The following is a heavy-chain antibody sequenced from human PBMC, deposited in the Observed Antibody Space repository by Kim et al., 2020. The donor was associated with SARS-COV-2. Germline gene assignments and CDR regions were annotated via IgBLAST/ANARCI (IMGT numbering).Heavy chain of an antibody. CDR3: ARDLSGSYTADY. CDR2: ISRDGNGK. Sequence: GGSLRLSCAASGFTFSNSPIHWVRQAPGKGLEWVAFISRDGNGKHYADSVKGRFTISKDNSKNTLYLQMNSLRADDTAVYYCARDLSGSYTADYWGQGTL. D-gene: IGHD1-26*01. J-gene: IGHJ4*02. CDR1: GFTFSNSP. V-gene: IGHV3-30*04.